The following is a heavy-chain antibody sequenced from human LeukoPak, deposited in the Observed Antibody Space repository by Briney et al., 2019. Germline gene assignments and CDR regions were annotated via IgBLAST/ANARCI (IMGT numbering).Heavy chain of an antibody. CDR2: ISSSGSAI. Sequence: GGSLRLSCAASGFTFSSYKMNWVRQAPGKGLEWVSYISSSGSAIYYADSVEGRFTISRDNAKNSLYLQMNSLRAEDTAVYCCARGDYYHSSLFDYWGQGTLVTVSS. CDR1: GFTFSSYK. D-gene: IGHD3-22*01. J-gene: IGHJ4*02. V-gene: IGHV3-48*03. CDR3: ARGDYYHSSLFDY.